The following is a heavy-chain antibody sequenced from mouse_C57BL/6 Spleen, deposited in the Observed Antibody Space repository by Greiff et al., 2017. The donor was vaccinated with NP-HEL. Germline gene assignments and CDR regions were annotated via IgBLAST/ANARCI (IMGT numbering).Heavy chain of an antibody. CDR3: ARAYYSNRYAMDY. CDR1: GFTFSDYG. V-gene: IGHV5-17*01. J-gene: IGHJ4*01. D-gene: IGHD2-5*01. CDR2: ISSGSSTI. Sequence: VQLKESGGGLVKPGGSLKLSCAASGFTFSDYGMHWVRQAPEKGLEWVAYISSGSSTIYYADTVKGRFTISRDNAKNTLFLQMTSLRSEDTAMYYCARAYYSNRYAMDYWGQGTSVTVSS.